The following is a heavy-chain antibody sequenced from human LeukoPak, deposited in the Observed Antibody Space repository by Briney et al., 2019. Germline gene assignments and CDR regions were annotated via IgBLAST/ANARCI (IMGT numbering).Heavy chain of an antibody. Sequence: SETLSLTCTVSGGSISSYYWSWIRQPPGKGLEWIGYIYYSGSTNYNPSLKSRVTISVDTSKNQFSLKLSSVTAADTAVYYCARDLWFGERLGWFDPWSQGTLVTVSS. V-gene: IGHV4-59*01. CDR1: GGSISSYY. J-gene: IGHJ5*02. CDR3: ARDLWFGERLGWFDP. D-gene: IGHD3-10*01. CDR2: IYYSGST.